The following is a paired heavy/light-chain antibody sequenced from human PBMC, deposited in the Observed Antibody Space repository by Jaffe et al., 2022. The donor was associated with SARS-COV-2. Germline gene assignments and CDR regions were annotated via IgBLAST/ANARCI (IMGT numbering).Light chain of an antibody. Sequence: DIQMTQSPSTLSAFVGDRVTITCRASQSISGWLAWYQQKPGKAPNLLIYKASSLEGGVPSRFSGSGSGTEFTLTISSLQPDDFASYYCQQYDSYPLTFGGGTKVETK. V-gene: IGKV1-5*03. J-gene: IGKJ4*01. CDR1: QSISGW. CDR3: QQYDSYPLT. CDR2: KAS.
Heavy chain of an antibody. J-gene: IGHJ4*02. CDR1: GFSFSTSEVG. CDR2: IYWNDDK. D-gene: IGHD2-2*01. V-gene: IGHV2-5*01. Sequence: QITLKESGPTLVKPTQTLTLTCTFSGFSFSTSEVGVGWIRQPPGKALEWLALIYWNDDKRYSPSLKSRLSITKDTFKNQVILTMTTMDPADTATYFCAHFNSGNFYYADFWGQGTLVTVSS. CDR3: AHFNSGNFYYADF.